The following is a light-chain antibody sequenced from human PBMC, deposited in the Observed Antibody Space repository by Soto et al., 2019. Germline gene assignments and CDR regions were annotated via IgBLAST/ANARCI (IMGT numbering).Light chain of an antibody. V-gene: IGKV1-39*01. J-gene: IGKJ1*01. CDR2: AAS. CDR1: QSISSY. CDR3: QQYNTPST. Sequence: DIQMTQSPSSLSASVGDRVTITCRASQSISSYLNWYQQKPGKAPKLLIYAASSLQSGVPSRFSGSGSGTDFTLTISSLQPDDFATYYCQQYNTPSTFGQGTKVDIK.